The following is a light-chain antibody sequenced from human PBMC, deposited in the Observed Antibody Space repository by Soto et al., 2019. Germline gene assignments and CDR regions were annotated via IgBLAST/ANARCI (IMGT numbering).Light chain of an antibody. CDR2: AVS. CDR1: QAINNY. CDR3: QQYYSEPFT. J-gene: IGKJ2*01. Sequence: DIQMTQSPSSLSASVGDRVTITCRASQAINNYLVWIQQKPGKAPKSLIYAVSNLQGGVPSKFSGSGSGTDFTLTISNLQPEDFASYYCQQYYSEPFTFGQGTKLEIK. V-gene: IGKV1-16*02.